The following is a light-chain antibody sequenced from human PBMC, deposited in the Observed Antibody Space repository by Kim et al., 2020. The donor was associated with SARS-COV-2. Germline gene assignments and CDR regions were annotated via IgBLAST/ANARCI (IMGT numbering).Light chain of an antibody. CDR3: QVWDSSSDQVV. CDR2: YDD. J-gene: IGLJ2*01. V-gene: IGLV3-21*04. CDR1: SIGGKS. Sequence: APGKTAGITCGGNSIGGKSVHWYQQKPGQAPVLVIYYDDSRPSGIPERFSASNFGNTAALTISRVEAGDEADYYCQVWDSSSDQVVFGGGTQLTVL.